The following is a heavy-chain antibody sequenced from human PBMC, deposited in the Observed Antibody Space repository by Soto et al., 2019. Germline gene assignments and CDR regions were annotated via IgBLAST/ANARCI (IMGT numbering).Heavy chain of an antibody. CDR1: GGSISSGGYY. CDR3: ARGTYCGGDCYSDFDD. D-gene: IGHD2-21*02. V-gene: IGHV4-31*03. Sequence: PSDTLSLTCTVSGGSISSGGYYWSWIRQHPGKGLEWIGYIYYSGSTYYNPSLKSRVTTSVDTSKNQFSLKLSSVTAADTAVYYRARGTYCGGDCYSDFDDWGQGTVVTVSS. CDR2: IYYSGST. J-gene: IGHJ4*02.